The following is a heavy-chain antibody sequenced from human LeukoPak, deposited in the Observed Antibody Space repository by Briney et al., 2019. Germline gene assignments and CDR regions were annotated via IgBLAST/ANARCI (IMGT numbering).Heavy chain of an antibody. D-gene: IGHD6-6*01. V-gene: IGHV3-30*03. Sequence: GGSQRLSCAASGFTFSSYGMHWVRQAPGKGLEWVAVISYDGSNKYYADSVKGRFTISRDNSKNTLYLQMNSLRAEDTAVYYCARTLIEYSVSSCYFDYWGQGTLVTVSS. CDR3: ARTLIEYSVSSCYFDY. CDR2: ISYDGSNK. CDR1: GFTFSSYG. J-gene: IGHJ4*02.